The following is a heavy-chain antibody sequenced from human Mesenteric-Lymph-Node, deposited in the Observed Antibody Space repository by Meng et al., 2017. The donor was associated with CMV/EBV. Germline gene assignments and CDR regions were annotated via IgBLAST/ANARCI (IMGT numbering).Heavy chain of an antibody. CDR2: ISSSGSST. CDR3: ARDHGLGDILTGYRINYYFDY. Sequence: GESLKISCAASGFIFSDYYMNWIRQAPGKGLEWLSYISSSGSSTYYSDSVKGRFTISRDNAKNCLYLQMNSLRAEDTAVYYCARDHGLGDILTGYRINYYFDYWGQGTLVTVSS. J-gene: IGHJ4*02. V-gene: IGHV3-11*04. CDR1: GFIFSDYY. D-gene: IGHD3-9*01.